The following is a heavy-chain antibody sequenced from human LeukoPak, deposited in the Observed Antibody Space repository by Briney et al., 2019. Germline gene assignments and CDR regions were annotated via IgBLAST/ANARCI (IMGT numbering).Heavy chain of an antibody. D-gene: IGHD3-10*01. J-gene: IGHJ6*03. CDR2: IYYHENT. V-gene: IGHV4-39*01. CDR3: ARANAGLWFGVDYYYMDV. Sequence: SETLSLTCTVSGGSISSSSDYWGWIRQAPGKGLEWIGSIYYHENTYYNSSLKSRVTISVDTSKNQFSLKLNSVTAADTAVYYCARANAGLWFGVDYYYMDVWGKGTTVTISS. CDR1: GGSISSSSDY.